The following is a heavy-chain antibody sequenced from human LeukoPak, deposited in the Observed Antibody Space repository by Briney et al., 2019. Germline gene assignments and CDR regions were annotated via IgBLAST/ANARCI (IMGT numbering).Heavy chain of an antibody. CDR3: ARDVRSGYYMDV. CDR2: INPNSGDT. D-gene: IGHD3-10*01. CDR1: GYIFTVYY. V-gene: IGHV1-2*02. J-gene: IGHJ6*03. Sequence: ASVKVSCKASGYIFTVYYMHWVRQAPGQGLEWMGWINPNSGDTNYTQMFQGRVTMTRDTSISTAYMELSRLRSDDTAVYYCARDVRSGYYMDVWGKGITVTVSS.